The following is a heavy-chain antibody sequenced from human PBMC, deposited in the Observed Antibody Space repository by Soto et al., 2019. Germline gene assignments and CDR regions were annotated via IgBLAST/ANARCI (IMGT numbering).Heavy chain of an antibody. J-gene: IGHJ4*02. D-gene: IGHD3-10*01. CDR1: GGTFSSYA. CDR2: IIPIFGTA. CDR3: AIFVATSGGSGSYYKPSPYYFDY. Sequence: ASVKVSCKASGGTFSSYAISWVRQAPGQGLEWMGGIIPIFGTANYAQKFQGRVTITADESTSKAYMELSSLRSEDTAVYYCAIFVATSGGSGSYYKPSPYYFDYWGQGTLVTVSS. V-gene: IGHV1-69*13.